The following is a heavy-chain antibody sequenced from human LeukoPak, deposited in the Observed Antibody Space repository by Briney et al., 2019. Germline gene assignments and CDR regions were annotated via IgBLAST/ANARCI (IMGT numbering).Heavy chain of an antibody. CDR2: ISSSGSTI. V-gene: IGHV3-48*03. CDR1: GFTFSSYA. CDR3: ARDRPVYCSGGSCYPLDY. D-gene: IGHD2-15*01. J-gene: IGHJ4*02. Sequence: GGSLRLSCAASGFTFSSYAMTWVRQAPGKGLEWVSYISSSGSTIYYADSVKGRFTISRDNAKSSLYLQMNSLRAEDTAVYYCARDRPVYCSGGSCYPLDYWGQGTLVTVSS.